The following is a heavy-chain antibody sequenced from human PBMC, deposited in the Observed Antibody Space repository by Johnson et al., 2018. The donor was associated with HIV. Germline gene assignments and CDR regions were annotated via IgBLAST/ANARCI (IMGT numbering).Heavy chain of an antibody. CDR3: AKPWGSSQDAFDI. J-gene: IGHJ3*02. Sequence: VQLVESGGVVVQPGGSLRLSCAASGFTFDDYAMNWVRQAPGKGLVWVSRINSDGSRTSYADSVKGRFTISRDNAKNTLYLQMNSLGAEDTAGYYCAKPWGSSQDAFDIWGQGTMVTVSS. V-gene: IGHV3-74*02. CDR1: GFTFDDYA. CDR2: INSDGSRT. D-gene: IGHD3-16*01.